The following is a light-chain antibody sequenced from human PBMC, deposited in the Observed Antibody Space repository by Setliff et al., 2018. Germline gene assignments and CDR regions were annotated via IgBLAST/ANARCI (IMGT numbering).Light chain of an antibody. V-gene: IGLV2-8*01. CDR3: SSYAGNYHYV. CDR2: EVS. CDR1: SSDVGGYNF. J-gene: IGLJ1*01. Sequence: QSVLTQPASVSGSPGQSVTISCTGTSSDVGGYNFVSWYQQHPGKAPQLIIFEVSRRPSGVPDRFSGSKSDNTASLTVSGLQADDEADYYCSSYAGNYHYVFGTGTKVTVL.